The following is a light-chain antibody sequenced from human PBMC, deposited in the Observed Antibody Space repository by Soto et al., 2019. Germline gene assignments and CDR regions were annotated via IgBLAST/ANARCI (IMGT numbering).Light chain of an antibody. V-gene: IGKV1-33*01. CDR3: KQYDNLPT. CDR2: DAS. J-gene: IGKJ2*01. Sequence: DIQMTQSPSSLSASVGDRVTITCQASQDIDNYLNWYQQKPGKAPKLLINDASNLETGVPSRFSGSGSGTDFTITINRLQTGDIAPYYCKQYDNLPTFGQGTKLEIK. CDR1: QDIDNY.